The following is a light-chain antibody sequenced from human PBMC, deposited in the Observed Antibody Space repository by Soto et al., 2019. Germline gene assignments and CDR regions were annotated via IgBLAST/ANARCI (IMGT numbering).Light chain of an antibody. V-gene: IGKV3-11*01. CDR2: DAS. J-gene: IGKJ5*01. CDR1: QRIDTS. CDR3: QQRSNWPIT. Sequence: EIVMTQSPATLSVSPGERATLSCRASQRIDTSLAWYQQKPGQAPRLLIYDASNRATGIPARFSGSGSGTDFTLTISSLEPEDFAVYYCQQRSNWPITFGQGTRLEI.